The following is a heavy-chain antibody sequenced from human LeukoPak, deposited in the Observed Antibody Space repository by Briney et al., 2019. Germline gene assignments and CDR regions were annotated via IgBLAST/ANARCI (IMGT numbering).Heavy chain of an antibody. D-gene: IGHD3-9*01. V-gene: IGHV4-34*01. CDR1: GGSFSGYY. CDR3: ARHPPRITIFWRAHDDAFDT. CDR2: INHSGST. J-gene: IGHJ3*02. Sequence: SETLSLTCAVYGGSFSGYYWSWIRQPPGKGLEWIGEINHSGSTNYNPSLKSRVTISVDTSKNQFSLKLSSVTAADTAVYYCARHPPRITIFWRAHDDAFDTWGQGIMVTVSS.